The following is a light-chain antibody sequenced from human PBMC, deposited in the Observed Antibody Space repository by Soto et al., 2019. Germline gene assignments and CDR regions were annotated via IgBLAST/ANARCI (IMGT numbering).Light chain of an antibody. J-gene: IGKJ1*01. CDR2: KAS. V-gene: IGKV1-5*03. CDR1: QSISSW. CDR3: QHYNTYPWT. Sequence: DIQMTQSPSTLSAPVGDRVTVTCRASQSISSWLAWYQQKAGKAPKLLIYKASALESGVPSRFSGSGSGTEFTLTISSLEPEGFATYYCQHYNTYPWTLGQGTKVDIK.